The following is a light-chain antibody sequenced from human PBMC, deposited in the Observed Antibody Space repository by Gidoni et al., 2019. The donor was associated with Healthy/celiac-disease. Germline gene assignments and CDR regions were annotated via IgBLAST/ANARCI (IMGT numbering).Light chain of an antibody. CDR1: QSVSSSY. Sequence: EIVLTQSPGTLSLSPGERATLSCRASQSVSSSYLAWYQQKPGQAPRLLIYGASSRATGIPDRFSGSGSGTDFTLTISRLEPEDFALYYCHQYGSSPTFGQGTKVESK. V-gene: IGKV3-20*01. J-gene: IGKJ1*01. CDR2: GAS. CDR3: HQYGSSPT.